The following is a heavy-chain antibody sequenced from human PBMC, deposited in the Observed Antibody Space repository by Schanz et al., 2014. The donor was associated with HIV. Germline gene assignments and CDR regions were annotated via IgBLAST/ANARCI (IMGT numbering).Heavy chain of an antibody. CDR3: AKDRNQYDSRYIGKGNYYYYYGMDV. J-gene: IGHJ6*02. CDR1: GFTFSNYG. Sequence: QVQLGQSGGGVVQPGRSLRLSCAASGFTFSNYGMHWVRQAPGKGLEWVAVISYDGRNKYYANSVRGRLTISRDNSKNTVYLQAKSLRPEDTAVYYCAKDRNQYDSRYIGKGNYYYYYGMDVWGQGTTVTVSS. CDR2: ISYDGRNK. V-gene: IGHV3-30*18. D-gene: IGHD3-22*01.